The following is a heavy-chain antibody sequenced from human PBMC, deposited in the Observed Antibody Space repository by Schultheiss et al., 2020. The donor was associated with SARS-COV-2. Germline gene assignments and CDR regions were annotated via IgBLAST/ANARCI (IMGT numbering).Heavy chain of an antibody. V-gene: IGHV1-18*04. J-gene: IGHJ5*02. CDR2: ISAYNGNT. CDR1: GYSFTSYG. D-gene: IGHD3-22*01. Sequence: GESLKISCKGSGYSFTSYGISWVRQAPGQGLEWMGWISAYNGNTNYAQKLQGRVTMTTDTSTSTAYMELRSLRSDDTAVYYCARDLDSSGYWDWFDPWGQGTLVTVSS. CDR3: ARDLDSSGYWDWFDP.